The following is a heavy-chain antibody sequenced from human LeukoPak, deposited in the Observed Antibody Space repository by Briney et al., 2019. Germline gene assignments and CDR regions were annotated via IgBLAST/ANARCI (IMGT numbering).Heavy chain of an antibody. D-gene: IGHD2-2*01. CDR2: ISGSGGST. CDR1: GITLSNYG. Sequence: GGSLRLSCVVSGITLSNYGMSWVRQAPGKGLEWVAGISGSGGSTYYADSVKGRFTISRDNSKNTLYLQMNSLRAEDTAVYYCAKEDIVVVPAAKNYYYYYYGMDVWGQGTTVTVSS. CDR3: AKEDIVVVPAAKNYYYYYYGMDV. V-gene: IGHV3-23*01. J-gene: IGHJ6*02.